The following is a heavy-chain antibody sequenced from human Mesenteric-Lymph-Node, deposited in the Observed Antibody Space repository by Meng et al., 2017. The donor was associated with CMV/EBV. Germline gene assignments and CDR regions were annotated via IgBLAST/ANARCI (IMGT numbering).Heavy chain of an antibody. CDR3: ARVEWELHWFDP. CDR1: GGSFRGSH. Sequence: LPCAVFGGSFRGSHWRWLRQPPGKGLEWIGEINHIGTTNYNPSLKSRLTISIDTSTNQFSLKLNSVTAADTAMYYCARVEWELHWFDPWGQGTLVTVSS. J-gene: IGHJ5*02. V-gene: IGHV4-34*01. D-gene: IGHD1-7*01. CDR2: INHIGTT.